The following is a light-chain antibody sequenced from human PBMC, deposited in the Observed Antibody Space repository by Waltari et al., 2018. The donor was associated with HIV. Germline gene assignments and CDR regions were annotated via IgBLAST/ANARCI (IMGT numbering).Light chain of an antibody. V-gene: IGLV7-46*01. CDR2: DPS. Sequence: QAVVTQEPSLTVSPGGTVTLTCGSSTGAVTSGHYPYWFQQKPGQAPTTLIFDPSNQHSWTPARFAGSLLGGKAALTLSGAQPEDEAEYYCLLSYSGASWVFGGGTKVTVL. CDR3: LLSYSGASWV. CDR1: TGAVTSGHY. J-gene: IGLJ3*02.